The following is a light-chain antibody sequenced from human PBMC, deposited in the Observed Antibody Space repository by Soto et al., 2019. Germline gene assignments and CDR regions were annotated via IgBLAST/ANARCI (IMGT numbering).Light chain of an antibody. CDR2: SAS. V-gene: IGKV3-20*01. J-gene: IGKJ4*01. CDR3: QQYGGSPRVT. Sequence: EIVLTQSPGTLSLSPGERVTLSCRASQSVSSNYLAWYQQKPGQAPRLLIYSASSRATGIPDRFSGSGSGTKFTLTINRLEPEDFAVYYCQQYGGSPRVTFGGGTKVEIK. CDR1: QSVSSNY.